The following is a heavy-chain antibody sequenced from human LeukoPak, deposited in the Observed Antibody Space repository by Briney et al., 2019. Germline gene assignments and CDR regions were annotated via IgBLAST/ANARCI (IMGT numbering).Heavy chain of an antibody. CDR1: GFTFSSYA. CDR2: ISGSGGST. V-gene: IGHV3-23*01. CDR3: AKDIVVVVAAPHYFDY. J-gene: IGHJ4*02. Sequence: GGSLRLSCAASGFTFSSYAMSWVRQAPGKGLEWVSAISGSGGSTYYADSVKGRFTISRDNSKNALYLQMNSLRAEDTAVYYCAKDIVVVVAAPHYFDYWGQGTLVTVSS. D-gene: IGHD2-15*01.